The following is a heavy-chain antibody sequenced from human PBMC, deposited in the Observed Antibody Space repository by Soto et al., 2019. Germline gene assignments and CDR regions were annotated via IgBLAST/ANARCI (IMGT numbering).Heavy chain of an antibody. J-gene: IGHJ5*02. CDR2: ISSSSSYI. CDR1: GFTFSSYS. CDR3: ARDLVVPAAISFWFDP. V-gene: IGHV3-21*01. D-gene: IGHD2-2*01. Sequence: GGSLRLSCAASGFTFSSYSMNWVRQAPGKGLEWVSSISSSSSYIYYADSVKGRFTISRDNAKNSLYLQMNSLRAEDTAVYYCARDLVVPAAISFWFDPWGQGTLVTVSS.